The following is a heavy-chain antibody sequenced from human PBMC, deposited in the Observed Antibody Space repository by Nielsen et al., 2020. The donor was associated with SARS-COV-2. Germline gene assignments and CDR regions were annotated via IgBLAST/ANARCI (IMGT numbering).Heavy chain of an antibody. Sequence: GGSLRLSCAASGFTFSSYWMHWVRQAPGKGLVWVSRINSDGSSTSYADSVKGRFTISRDNAKNTLYLQMNSLRAEDTAVYYCARIRGYSYGYGFGYWGQGTLVTVSS. CDR3: ARIRGYSYGYGFGY. CDR2: INSDGSST. D-gene: IGHD5-18*01. J-gene: IGHJ4*02. V-gene: IGHV3-74*01. CDR1: GFTFSSYW.